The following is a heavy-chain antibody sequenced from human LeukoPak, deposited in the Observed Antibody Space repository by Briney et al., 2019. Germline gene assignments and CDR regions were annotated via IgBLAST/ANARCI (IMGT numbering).Heavy chain of an antibody. J-gene: IGHJ4*02. CDR3: AKDRYSYAFEYSDS. Sequence: PGGSLRLSCAASGYTFSSYGMHWVRQAPGKGLDWVAVISNDGSKKYYADSVKGRFTISRDNSKNTLSLQVSSLRTEDTAVYYCAKDRYSYAFEYSDSWGQGTLVTASS. V-gene: IGHV3-30*18. CDR1: GYTFSSYG. CDR2: ISNDGSKK. D-gene: IGHD5-18*01.